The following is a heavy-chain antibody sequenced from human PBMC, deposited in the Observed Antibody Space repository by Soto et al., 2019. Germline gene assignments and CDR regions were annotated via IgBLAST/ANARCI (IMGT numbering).Heavy chain of an antibody. CDR3: AREISGRSRFDY. CDR1: GYTFTSYD. V-gene: IGHV1-8*01. J-gene: IGHJ4*02. CDR2: MNPNSGNT. D-gene: IGHD1-26*01. Sequence: QVQLVQSGAEVKKPGASVKVSCKASGYTFTSYDINWVRQATGQGLEWMGWMNPNSGNTGYAQKFQGRVTMTRNTSIRTAYMERSSLRTEDRAVYYCAREISGRSRFDYWGQGTLVTVSS.